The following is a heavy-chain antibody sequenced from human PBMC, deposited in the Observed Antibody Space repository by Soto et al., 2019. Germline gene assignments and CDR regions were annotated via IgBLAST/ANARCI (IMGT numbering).Heavy chain of an antibody. D-gene: IGHD2-21*01. J-gene: IGHJ4*02. V-gene: IGHV3-66*01. Sequence: EVQLVESGGGLVQPGRSLRLSCAASGFTGSSNYMSWVRQAPGKGLEWVSIIYDHGSTYYADSVKGRFTISRDNSKNTLYLQVDSLRAEDTAVYYCARDRYDGDYFDYWGQGTLVTVSS. CDR1: GFTGSSNY. CDR2: IYDHGST. CDR3: ARDRYDGDYFDY.